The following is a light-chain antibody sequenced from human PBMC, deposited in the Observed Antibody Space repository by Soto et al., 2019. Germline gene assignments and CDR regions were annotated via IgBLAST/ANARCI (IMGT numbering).Light chain of an antibody. J-gene: IGKJ2*01. CDR3: QQCDNWPYT. CDR1: QSISNN. V-gene: IGKV3-15*01. CDR2: RSS. Sequence: EIVMTQSPATLSVSPGERVTLSCRASQSISNNLAWYQQKPGQAPRLLIYRSSTRATGIPDSFSGSGSGTEFALTISSLQSEDVAVYYCQQCDNWPYTFGQGTKLDI.